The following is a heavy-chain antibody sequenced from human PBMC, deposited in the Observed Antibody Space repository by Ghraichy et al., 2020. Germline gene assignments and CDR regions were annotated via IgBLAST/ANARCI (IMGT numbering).Heavy chain of an antibody. D-gene: IGHD2-2*02. Sequence: GGSLRLSCAASGFSFSKYGMNWVRQAPGKGLEWMVAISYDGSVKYYADSVKGRFTISRDDSKNTLYLQMNSLTTDDTAVYYCAKEGPGYCSSTSCDTLGCRVDLWGRGTLVTVSS. J-gene: IGHJ2*01. CDR1: GFSFSKYG. CDR2: ISYDGSVK. CDR3: AKEGPGYCSSTSCDTLGCRVDL. V-gene: IGHV3-30*18.